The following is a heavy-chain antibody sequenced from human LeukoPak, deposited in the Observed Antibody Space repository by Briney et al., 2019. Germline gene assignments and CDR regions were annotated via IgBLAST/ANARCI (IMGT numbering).Heavy chain of an antibody. Sequence: PSETLSLTCTVSGGSISSSSYCWGWIRQPPGKGLEWIGSIYYSGSTYYNPSLKSRVTISVDTSKNQFSLKLSSVTDADTAVYYCARRLYDSSGYYGIDYWGQGTLVTVSS. V-gene: IGHV4-39*01. CDR3: ARRLYDSSGYYGIDY. CDR2: IYYSGST. CDR1: GGSISSSSYC. J-gene: IGHJ4*02. D-gene: IGHD3-22*01.